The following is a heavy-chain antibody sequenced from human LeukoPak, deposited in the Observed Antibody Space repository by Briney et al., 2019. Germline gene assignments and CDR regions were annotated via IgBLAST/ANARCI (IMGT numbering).Heavy chain of an antibody. Sequence: GGSLRLSCAASGFTFSSYSMNWVRQAPGKGLEWVSYISSSSSTIYYADSVKGRFTISRDNAKNSLYLQMNSLRDEDTAVYYCARSHYYYGSGSYYPWGQGTLVTVSS. V-gene: IGHV3-48*02. D-gene: IGHD3-10*01. J-gene: IGHJ5*02. CDR1: GFTFSSYS. CDR3: ARSHYYYGSGSYYP. CDR2: ISSSSSTI.